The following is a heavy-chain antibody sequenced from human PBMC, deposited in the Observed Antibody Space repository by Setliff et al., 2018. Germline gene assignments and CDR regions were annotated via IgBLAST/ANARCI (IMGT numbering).Heavy chain of an antibody. CDR2: IKPDGSET. D-gene: IGHD1-26*01. CDR3: ARDRGGASTRDH. CDR1: GGSFTNTNNY. J-gene: IGHJ4*02. Sequence: PSETLSLTCSVSGGSFTNTNNYWGWIRQPPGKGLEWVASIKPDGSETYYVDSVKGRFTVSRDNPKNSLYLQMSSLRAEDTAIYYCARDRGGASTRDHWGQGTLVTVSS. V-gene: IGHV3-7*03.